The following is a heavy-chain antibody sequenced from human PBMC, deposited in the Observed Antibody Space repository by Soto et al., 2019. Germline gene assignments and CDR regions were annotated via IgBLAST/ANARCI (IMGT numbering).Heavy chain of an antibody. Sequence: SVKVSCKASGGTFSSYAISWVRQAPGQGLEWVGGIIPIFGTANYAQKFQGRVTITADKSTSTAYMELSSLRSEDTAVYYCASPGHYYDSSGYYYGRYAFDIWGQGTLVTVSS. CDR1: GGTFSSYA. J-gene: IGHJ3*02. CDR3: ASPGHYYDSSGYYYGRYAFDI. CDR2: IIPIFGTA. V-gene: IGHV1-69*06. D-gene: IGHD3-22*01.